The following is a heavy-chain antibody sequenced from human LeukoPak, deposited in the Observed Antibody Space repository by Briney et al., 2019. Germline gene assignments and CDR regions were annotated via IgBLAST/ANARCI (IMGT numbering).Heavy chain of an antibody. CDR3: ASTRAAVAGYFDY. J-gene: IGHJ4*02. V-gene: IGHV4-59*01. Sequence: NPSETLSLTCTVSGGSISSYYWSWIRQPPGKGLEWIGYIYYSGSTNYNPSLKSRVTISVDTSKNQFSLKLSSVTAADTAVYYCASTRAAVAGYFDYWGQGTLVTVSS. CDR2: IYYSGST. CDR1: GGSISSYY. D-gene: IGHD6-19*01.